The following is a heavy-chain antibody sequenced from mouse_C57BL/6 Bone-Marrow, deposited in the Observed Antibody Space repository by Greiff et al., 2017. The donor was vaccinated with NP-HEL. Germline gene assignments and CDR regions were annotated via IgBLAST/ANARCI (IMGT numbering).Heavy chain of an antibody. CDR3: ARWPYSSGYALYAMDY. J-gene: IGHJ4*01. CDR2: INPSNGGT. Sequence: QVQLKQPGTELVKPGASVKLSCKASGYTFTSYWMHWVKQRPGQGLEWIGNINPSNGGTNYNEKFKRKATLTVDKSSRTAYMQLSSLTSEDSAVYYCARWPYSSGYALYAMDYWGQGTSVTVSS. V-gene: IGHV1-53*01. D-gene: IGHD3-2*02. CDR1: GYTFTSYW.